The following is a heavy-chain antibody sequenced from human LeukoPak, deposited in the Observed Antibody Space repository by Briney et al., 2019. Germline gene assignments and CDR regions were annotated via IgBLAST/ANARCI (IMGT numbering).Heavy chain of an antibody. CDR2: IKSKTDGGTT. CDR1: GFTFSRYE. D-gene: IGHD1-26*01. CDR3: TTDRTSGTLPVDI. J-gene: IGHJ3*02. V-gene: IGHV3-15*01. Sequence: GGSLRLSCAASGFTFSRYEMNWVRQAPGKGLEWVGRIKSKTDGGTTDYAAPVKGRFTISRDDSKNTLYLQMNSLKTEDTAVYYCTTDRTSGTLPVDIWGQGTMVTVSS.